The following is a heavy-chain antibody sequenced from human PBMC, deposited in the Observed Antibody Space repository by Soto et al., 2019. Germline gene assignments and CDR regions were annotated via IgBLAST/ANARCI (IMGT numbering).Heavy chain of an antibody. D-gene: IGHD6-19*01. CDR1: GGSISSSSYY. CDR3: ARRAAGMNWFAP. CDR2: IYYSGST. V-gene: IGHV4-39*01. Sequence: QLQLQESGPGLVKPSETLSLTCTVSGGSISSSSYYWGWIRQPPGKGLEWIGSIYYSGSTYYNPSLKSRVPLSVDRSTNQFSLKLSSVPAADPAVYYCARRAAGMNWFAPWGQGTLVTVSS. J-gene: IGHJ5*02.